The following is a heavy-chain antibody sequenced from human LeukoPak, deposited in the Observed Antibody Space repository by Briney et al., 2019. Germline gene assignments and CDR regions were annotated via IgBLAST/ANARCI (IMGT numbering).Heavy chain of an antibody. D-gene: IGHD4-17*01. CDR2: INHSGST. CDR1: GGSLSGYY. Sequence: SETLSLTCAVYGGSLSGYYWNWIRQAPGKGLEWIGEINHSGSTYYNPSLKSRVTISVDTSKNQFSLKLSSVTAADTAVYYCARDWATVTELDYWGQGTLVTVSS. J-gene: IGHJ4*02. CDR3: ARDWATVTELDY. V-gene: IGHV4-34*01.